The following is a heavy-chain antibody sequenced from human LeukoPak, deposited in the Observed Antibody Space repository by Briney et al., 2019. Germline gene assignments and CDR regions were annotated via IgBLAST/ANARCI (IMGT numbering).Heavy chain of an antibody. J-gene: IGHJ4*02. V-gene: IGHV1-18*01. Sequence: ASVKVSCKASGYTFTSYGISWVRQAPGQGLEWMGGISAYNGNTNYAQKLQGRVTMTTDTSTSTAYMELRSLRSDDTAVYYCARDRRANLIAAADFHYWGQGTLVTVSS. CDR3: ARDRRANLIAAADFHY. D-gene: IGHD6-13*01. CDR2: ISAYNGNT. CDR1: GYTFTSYG.